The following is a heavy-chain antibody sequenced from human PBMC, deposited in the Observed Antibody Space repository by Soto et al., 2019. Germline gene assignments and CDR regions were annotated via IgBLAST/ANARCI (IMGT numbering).Heavy chain of an antibody. V-gene: IGHV4-4*02. Sequence: SETLSLTCAVSGGSISSSNWWSWVRQPPGKGLEWIGEIYYSGSTYYNPSLKSRVTISVDTSKNQFSLKLSSVNAADTAVYYCARGGLNWFDPWGQGTLVTVSS. CDR2: IYYSGST. D-gene: IGHD3-10*01. CDR1: GGSISSSNW. J-gene: IGHJ5*02. CDR3: ARGGLNWFDP.